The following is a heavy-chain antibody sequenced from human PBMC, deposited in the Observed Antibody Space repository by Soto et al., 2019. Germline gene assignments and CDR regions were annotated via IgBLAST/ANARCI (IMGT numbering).Heavy chain of an antibody. D-gene: IGHD1-1*01. J-gene: IGHJ4*02. V-gene: IGHV4-59*12. CDR1: GGSISSYY. Sequence: SETLSLTCTVSGGSISSYYWSWIRQPPGKGLEWIGYIYYSGSTNYNPSLKSRVTISVDTSTNQFSLQLTSVTAADTAVYFSARHDNMPHGSQYLDSWGPGTLLTVSS. CDR2: IYYSGST. CDR3: ARHDNMPHGSQYLDS.